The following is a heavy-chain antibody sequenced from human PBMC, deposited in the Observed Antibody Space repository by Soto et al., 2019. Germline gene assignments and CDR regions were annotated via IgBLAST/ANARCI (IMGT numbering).Heavy chain of an antibody. D-gene: IGHD3-3*01. CDR2: ISGSGGST. Sequence: GGSLRLSCAASGFTFSSYAMSWVRQAPGKGLEWVSAISGSGGSTYYADSVKGRVTISRDNSKNTLYLQMNSLRAEDTAVYYCAKLGTAIFGVAHFDYWGQGTLVTVSS. V-gene: IGHV3-23*01. CDR1: GFTFSSYA. J-gene: IGHJ4*02. CDR3: AKLGTAIFGVAHFDY.